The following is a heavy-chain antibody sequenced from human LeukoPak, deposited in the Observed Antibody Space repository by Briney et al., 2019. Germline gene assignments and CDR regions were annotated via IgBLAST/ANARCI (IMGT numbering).Heavy chain of an antibody. CDR2: ISSSSSTI. CDR1: GFTFSSYS. CDR3: ARNDPDSSED. V-gene: IGHV3-48*01. J-gene: IGHJ4*02. D-gene: IGHD3-22*01. Sequence: PGGSLRLSCAASGFTFSSYSMNWVRQALGKGLEWVSYISSSSSTIYYADSVKGRFTISRDNAKSTAYLQMNSLRSEDTAVYYCARNDPDSSEDWGQGTLVTVSS.